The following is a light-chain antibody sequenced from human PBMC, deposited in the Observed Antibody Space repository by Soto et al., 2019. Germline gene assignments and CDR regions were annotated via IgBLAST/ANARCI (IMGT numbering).Light chain of an antibody. Sequence: EIVMTQSPATLSVSPGERATLSCRSSESVNSSLAWYQQKPGQPPRLLLFAASSRATDGPARFSGGGSETEFTLTIISLQSEDFAVYFCQQYNIWPLWTFGQGTKVDIK. V-gene: IGKV3-15*01. CDR1: ESVNSS. CDR3: QQYNIWPLWT. CDR2: AAS. J-gene: IGKJ1*01.